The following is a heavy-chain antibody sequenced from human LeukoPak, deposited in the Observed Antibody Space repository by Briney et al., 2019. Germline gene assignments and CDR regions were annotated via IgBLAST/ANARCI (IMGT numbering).Heavy chain of an antibody. CDR2: ISYDGSNE. V-gene: IGHV3-30-3*01. Sequence: GRSLRLSCAASGFTFSRYAMHWVRQAPGKGLEWVAVISYDGSNEYYADSAKGRFTISRDSSENTLYLQMNSLRVEDTAVYYCARVGYYSSGPFSYFDYWGQGTLVADSS. CDR3: ARVGYYSSGPFSYFDY. J-gene: IGHJ4*02. D-gene: IGHD3-10*01. CDR1: GFTFSRYA.